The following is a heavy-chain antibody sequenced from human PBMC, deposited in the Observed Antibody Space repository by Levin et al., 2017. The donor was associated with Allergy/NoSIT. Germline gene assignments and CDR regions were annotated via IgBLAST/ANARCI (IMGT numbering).Heavy chain of an antibody. Sequence: GGSLRLSCAASGFTFDDYAMHWVRQAPGKGLEWVSAISWNSGSIGYADSVKGRFTISRDNAKNSLYLQMNSLRAEDTALYYCAKARIAAAGTPDYWGQGTLVTVSS. CDR3: AKARIAAAGTPDY. V-gene: IGHV3-9*01. CDR1: GFTFDDYA. D-gene: IGHD6-13*01. J-gene: IGHJ4*02. CDR2: ISWNSGSI.